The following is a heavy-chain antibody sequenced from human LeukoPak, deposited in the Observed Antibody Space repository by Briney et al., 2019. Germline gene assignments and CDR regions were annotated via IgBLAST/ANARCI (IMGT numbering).Heavy chain of an antibody. CDR3: ARVLLTKNYGMDV. V-gene: IGHV3-53*01. CDR1: GFTFSSYA. D-gene: IGHD4-11*01. CDR2: IYSGGST. Sequence: GGSLRLSCAASGFTFSSYAMSWVRQAPGKGLEWVSVIYSGGSTYYADSVKGRFTISRDNSKNTLYLQMNSLRAEDTAVYYCARVLLTKNYGMDVWGQGTTVTVSS. J-gene: IGHJ6*02.